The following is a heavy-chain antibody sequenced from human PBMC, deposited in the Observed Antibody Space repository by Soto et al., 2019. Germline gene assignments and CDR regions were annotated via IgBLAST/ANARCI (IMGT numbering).Heavy chain of an antibody. V-gene: IGHV1-18*01. J-gene: IGHJ5*02. D-gene: IGHD1-26*01. CDR3: ARVVGALGHWFDP. CDR2: ISAYNGNT. Sequence: ASVKVSCKTSGYTFTNFGLSWVRQAPGQGLEWMGWISAYNGNTNYAQKLQGRVTMTTDTSTSTAYMELRSLRSDDTAVYYCARVVGALGHWFDPWGQGTLLTVSS. CDR1: GYTFTNFG.